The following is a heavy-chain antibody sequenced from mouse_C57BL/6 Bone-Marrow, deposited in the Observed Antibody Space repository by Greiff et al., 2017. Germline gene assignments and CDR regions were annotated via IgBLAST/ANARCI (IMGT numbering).Heavy chain of an antibody. V-gene: IGHV1-59*01. J-gene: IGHJ2*01. D-gene: IGHD3-1*01. CDR2: IDPSDSYT. CDR3: ARSGGLDY. Sequence: QVQLQQPGAELVRPGTSVKLSCKASGYTFTSYWMHWVKQRPGQGLEWIGVIDPSDSYTNYNQKFKGKATLTVDPSSSTAYMQLSSLTSEDSAVYSCARSGGLDYWCQGTTLTVSS. CDR1: GYTFTSYW.